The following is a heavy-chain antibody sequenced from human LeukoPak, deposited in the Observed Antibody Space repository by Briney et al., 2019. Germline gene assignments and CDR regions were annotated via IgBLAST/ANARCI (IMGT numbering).Heavy chain of an antibody. Sequence: ASVKVSCRASGGTFSSYAISWVRQAPGQGLEWMGGIIPIFGTANYAQKFQGRVAITADESTSTAYMELSSLRSEDTAVYYCARGSAGSYFEYFDYWGQGTLVTVSS. CDR2: IIPIFGTA. V-gene: IGHV1-69*13. J-gene: IGHJ4*02. D-gene: IGHD1-26*01. CDR3: ARGSAGSYFEYFDY. CDR1: GGTFSSYA.